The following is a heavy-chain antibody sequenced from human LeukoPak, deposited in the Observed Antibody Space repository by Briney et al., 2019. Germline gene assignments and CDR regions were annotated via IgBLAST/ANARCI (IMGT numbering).Heavy chain of an antibody. CDR3: ARDGDMVRGVITPPGY. V-gene: IGHV3-7*01. Sequence: GGSLRLSCAASGFTFSSYWMSWVRQAPGKGLEWVANIKQDGSEKYYVDSVKGRFTISRDNAKNSLYLQMNSLRAEDTAVYYCARDGDMVRGVITPPGYWGQGTLVTVSS. CDR1: GFTFSSYW. D-gene: IGHD3-10*01. J-gene: IGHJ4*02. CDR2: IKQDGSEK.